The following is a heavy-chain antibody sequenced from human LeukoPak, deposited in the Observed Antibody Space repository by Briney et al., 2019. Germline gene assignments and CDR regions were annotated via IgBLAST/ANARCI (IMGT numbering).Heavy chain of an antibody. CDR1: GGSISSYY. Sequence: SETLSLTCTVSGGSISSYYWSWVRQPAGKGLEWIGRIYTSRSTNYNPSLKSRVTMSLDTSKNQFSLKLSSVTAADTAVYYCARDAYSGSYYWFDPWGQGTLVTVSS. CDR2: IYTSRST. V-gene: IGHV4-4*07. D-gene: IGHD1-26*01. J-gene: IGHJ5*02. CDR3: ARDAYSGSYYWFDP.